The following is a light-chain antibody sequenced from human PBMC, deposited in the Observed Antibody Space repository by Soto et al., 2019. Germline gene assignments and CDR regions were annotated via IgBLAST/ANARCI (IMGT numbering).Light chain of an antibody. J-gene: IGKJ5*01. Sequence: MTQYPATLSVSPGERVTLSCRTSHSVNSHVAWYQQKPGQAPRLLLYGASTRATGIPVRFSGSGFGTEFTLTISSLQSEDFAVYYCQQYKNWPLFGQGTLLATK. CDR3: QQYKNWPL. CDR2: GAS. V-gene: IGKV3-15*01. CDR1: HSVNSH.